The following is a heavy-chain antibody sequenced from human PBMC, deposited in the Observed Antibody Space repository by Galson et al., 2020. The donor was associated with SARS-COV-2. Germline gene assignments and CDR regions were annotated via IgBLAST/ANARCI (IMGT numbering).Heavy chain of an antibody. CDR1: GGSFNGYS. D-gene: IGHD3-16*01. CDR3: ARGRQGIVPSPVLGLGPFYSYYYMDV. Sequence: SETLSLTCAVYGGSFNGYSWTWVRQAPEKGLEWIGEINFGGDTNYSPSLRSRVTVSVDTSKNQFSLKLRSVRAADTALYFCARGRQGIVPSPVLGLGPFYSYYYMDVWSKGTTVTVSS. CDR2: INFGGDT. J-gene: IGHJ6*03. V-gene: IGHV4-34*01.